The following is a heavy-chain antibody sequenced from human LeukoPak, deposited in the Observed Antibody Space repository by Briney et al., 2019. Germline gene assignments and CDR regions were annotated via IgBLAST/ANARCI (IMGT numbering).Heavy chain of an antibody. V-gene: IGHV3-9*01. J-gene: IGHJ6*02. Sequence: GGSLRLSCAASGFTFDDYAMHWVRQAPGKGLEWVSGISWNGGTITYADSVKGRFTISRDNAKNSLYLQVNSLRAEDTALYYCAKDSGVAPTGYGMDVWGQGTTVTVSS. CDR2: ISWNGGTI. CDR1: GFTFDDYA. CDR3: AKDSGVAPTGYGMDV. D-gene: IGHD2-15*01.